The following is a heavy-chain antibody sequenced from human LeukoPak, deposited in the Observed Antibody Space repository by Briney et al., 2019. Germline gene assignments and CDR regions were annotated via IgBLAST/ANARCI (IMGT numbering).Heavy chain of an antibody. CDR3: ARDLWVGATNAFDI. J-gene: IGHJ3*02. CDR1: GFTFSSYW. CDR2: IKQDGSEK. Sequence: GGSLRLSCAASGFTFSSYWMSWVRQAPGKGLEWVANIKQDGSEKYYVDSVKGRFTISRDNAKNSLYLQMNSLRAEDTAVYYCARDLWVGATNAFDIWGQGTMVTVSS. D-gene: IGHD1-26*01. V-gene: IGHV3-7*01.